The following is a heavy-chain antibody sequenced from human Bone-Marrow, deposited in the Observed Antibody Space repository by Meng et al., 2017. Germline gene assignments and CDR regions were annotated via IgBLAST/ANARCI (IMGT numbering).Heavy chain of an antibody. CDR2: INTDASIT. CDR1: GFTFSSYN. J-gene: IGHJ3*02. CDR3: ARDRAYSSFDI. V-gene: IGHV3-74*03. Sequence: GESLKISCAASGFTFSSYNMHWVRQTPGEGLVWVSRINTDASITTYADSVKGRFTISRDDAKNTVYLQMNSLRAEDTAVYYCARDRAYSSFDIWGQGTMVTVSS. D-gene: IGHD2-21*01.